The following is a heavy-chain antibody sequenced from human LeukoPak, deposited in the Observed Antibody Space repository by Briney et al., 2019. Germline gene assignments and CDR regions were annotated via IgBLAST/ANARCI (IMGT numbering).Heavy chain of an antibody. Sequence: NSSATLSLTCAVSGGSISSPNWWTWVRQPPGKGLEWIGEVYHTGSTNYNPSLKSRVTISVDKSNNQFSLKLTSVTAADTAVYYCASRHDSGPYWGQGTLVTVSS. CDR1: GGSISSPNW. CDR2: VYHTGST. J-gene: IGHJ4*02. CDR3: ASRHDSGPY. D-gene: IGHD4-17*01. V-gene: IGHV4-4*02.